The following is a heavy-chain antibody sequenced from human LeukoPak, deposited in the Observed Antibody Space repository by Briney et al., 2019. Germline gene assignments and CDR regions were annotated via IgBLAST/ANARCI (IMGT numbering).Heavy chain of an antibody. D-gene: IGHD5-18*01. CDR2: IYGGGST. V-gene: IGHV3-66*01. CDR1: GITVSSSY. CDR3: AGGYSYHDY. J-gene: IGHJ4*02. Sequence: GGSLRLSCAASGITVSSSYLNWVRQAPGKGLEWVSVIYGGGSTQYADPVKGRLTISRDNSKNTLYLQMKSLRAEDTAVYYCAGGYSYHDYWGQGTLVTVSS.